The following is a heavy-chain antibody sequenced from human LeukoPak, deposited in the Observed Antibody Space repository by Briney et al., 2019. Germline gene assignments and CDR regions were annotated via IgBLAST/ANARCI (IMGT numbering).Heavy chain of an antibody. CDR1: GGSISSYY. D-gene: IGHD4-11*01. Sequence: SETLSLTCTVSGGSISSYYWSWIRQPPGKGLEWIGYIYYSESTNYNPSLKSRVTISVDTSKNQFSLKLSSVTAADTAVYYCAGGTVTTDYWGQGTLVTVSS. CDR3: AGGTVTTDY. J-gene: IGHJ4*02. CDR2: IYYSEST. V-gene: IGHV4-59*01.